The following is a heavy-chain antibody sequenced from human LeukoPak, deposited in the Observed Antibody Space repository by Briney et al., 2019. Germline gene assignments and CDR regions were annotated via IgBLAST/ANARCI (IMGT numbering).Heavy chain of an antibody. CDR3: ATVGAVLRYFDGIDY. Sequence: GGSLRLSCAASGFTFSSYAMSWVRQAPGKGLEWVSAISGSGGSTYYADSVKGRFTISRDNAKNSLYLQMNSLRAEDTAVYYCATVGAVLRYFDGIDYWGQGTLVTVSS. J-gene: IGHJ4*02. CDR2: ISGSGGST. CDR1: GFTFSSYA. D-gene: IGHD3-9*01. V-gene: IGHV3-23*01.